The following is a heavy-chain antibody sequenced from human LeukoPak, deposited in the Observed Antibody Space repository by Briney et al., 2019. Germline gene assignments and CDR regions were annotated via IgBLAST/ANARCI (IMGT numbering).Heavy chain of an antibody. J-gene: IGHJ4*02. CDR1: GYTFTSYY. CDR2: INPSGGST. V-gene: IGHV1-46*01. D-gene: IGHD6-13*01. CDR3: ARITEQQLVDETYFDY. Sequence: ASVKVSCKASGYTFTSYYMHWVRQAPGQGLEWMGIINPSGGSTSYAQKFQGRVTMTRDTSTSTVYMELSSLRSDDTAVYYCARITEQQLVDETYFDYWGQGTLVTVSS.